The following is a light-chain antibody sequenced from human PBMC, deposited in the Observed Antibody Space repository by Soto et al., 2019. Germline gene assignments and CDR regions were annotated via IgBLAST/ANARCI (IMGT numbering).Light chain of an antibody. J-gene: IGKJ3*01. CDR3: QQFGTSPLVT. V-gene: IGKV3-20*01. Sequence: EIVMTQSPGTLSVSPGERATLSCRASQSVRSNLAWYQQKPGQAPRLLIYGVSSRATGIPDRFSGSGSGTDFILTISRVEPEDFAVYYCQQFGTSPLVTFGPGTKVDIK. CDR1: QSVRSN. CDR2: GVS.